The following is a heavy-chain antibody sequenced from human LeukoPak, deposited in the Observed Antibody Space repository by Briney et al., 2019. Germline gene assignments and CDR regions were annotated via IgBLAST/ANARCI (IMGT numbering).Heavy chain of an antibody. J-gene: IGHJ5*02. CDR3: ARLQYCSGTSCYWFDP. D-gene: IGHD2-2*01. V-gene: IGHV4-30-2*01. CDR2: VYHTGST. Sequence: PSQTLCLTCDVSGGYISSGLYSWSWIRQPLGKGLEWIGYVYHTGSTYYNPSLKSRVTISVDTSKNQFSLGLSSVTAADTAVYYCARLQYCSGTSCYWFDPWGQGTLVTVSS. CDR1: GGYISSGLYS.